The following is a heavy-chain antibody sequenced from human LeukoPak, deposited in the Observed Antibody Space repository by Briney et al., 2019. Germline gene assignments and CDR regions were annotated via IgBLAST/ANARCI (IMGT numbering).Heavy chain of an antibody. V-gene: IGHV3-21*01. CDR1: GFTFSSYS. J-gene: IGHJ4*02. D-gene: IGHD2-15*01. CDR2: ISSSSSYI. Sequence: GGSLRLSCAASGFTFSSYSMNWVRQAPGEGLEWVSSISSSSSYIYYADSVKGRFTISRDNAKNSLYLQMNSLRAEDTAVYYCARVVVVAATDYFDYWGQGTLVTVSS. CDR3: ARVVVVAATDYFDY.